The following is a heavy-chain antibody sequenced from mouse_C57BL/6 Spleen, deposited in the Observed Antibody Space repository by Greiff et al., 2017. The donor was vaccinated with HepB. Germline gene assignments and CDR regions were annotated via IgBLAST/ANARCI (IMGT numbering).Heavy chain of an antibody. D-gene: IGHD3-1*01. V-gene: IGHV5-4*03. CDR3: ARAGPGDYFDY. CDR1: GFTFSSYA. J-gene: IGHJ2*01. Sequence: DVKLVESGGGLVKPGGSLKLSCAASGFTFSSYAMSWVRQTPEKRLEWVATISDGGSYTYYPDNVKGRFTISRDNAKNNLYLQMSHLKSEDTAMYYCARAGPGDYFDYWGQGTTLTVSS. CDR2: ISDGGSYT.